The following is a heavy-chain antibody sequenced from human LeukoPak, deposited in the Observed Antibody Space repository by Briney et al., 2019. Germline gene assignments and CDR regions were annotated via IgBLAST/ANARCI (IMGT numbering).Heavy chain of an antibody. CDR3: ACSSWNYYYYYGMDV. V-gene: IGHV3-53*04. CDR2: IYSGGST. CDR1: GFTVSSNY. J-gene: IGHJ6*02. Sequence: GGSLRLSCAASGFTVSSNYMSWVRQAPGKGLEWVSVIYSGGSTYYADSVKGRFTISRHNSKNTLYLQMNSLRAEDTAVYYCACSSWNYYYYYGMDVWGQGTTVTVSS. D-gene: IGHD6-13*01.